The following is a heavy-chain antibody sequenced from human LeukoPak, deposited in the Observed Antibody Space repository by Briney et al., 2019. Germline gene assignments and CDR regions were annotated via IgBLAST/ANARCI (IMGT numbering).Heavy chain of an antibody. CDR1: GGSISSGDYY. J-gene: IGHJ4*02. V-gene: IGHV4-30-4*01. CDR2: IYYSGST. Sequence: PSQTLSLTCTVSGGSISSGDYYRSWIRQPPGKGLEWIGYIYYSGSTYYNPSLKSRVTISVDTSKNQFSLKLSSVTAADTAVYYCARGDSRAPTWGHYDILTGRNDIFDYWGQGTLVTVSS. CDR3: ARGDSRAPTWGHYDILTGRNDIFDY. D-gene: IGHD3-9*01.